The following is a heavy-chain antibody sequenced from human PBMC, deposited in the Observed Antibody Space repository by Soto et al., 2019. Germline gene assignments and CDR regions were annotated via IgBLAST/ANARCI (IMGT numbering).Heavy chain of an antibody. V-gene: IGHV3-33*01. J-gene: IGHJ5*02. CDR1: GFTFSNYG. Sequence: QVPLVESGGGVVQPGRSLRLSCAASGFTFSNYGMHWVRQAPGKGLEWVALIWYDGSNARYADSVKGRFTISKDNSKNTLYLQMNSLRAEDTAVYYCARIAVAGTWWFDPWGQGTLVTVSS. D-gene: IGHD6-19*01. CDR2: IWYDGSNA. CDR3: ARIAVAGTWWFDP.